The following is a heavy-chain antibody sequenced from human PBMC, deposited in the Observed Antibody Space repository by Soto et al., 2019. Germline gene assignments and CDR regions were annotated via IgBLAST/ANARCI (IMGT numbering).Heavy chain of an antibody. CDR3: ARLNYDFWSGKRDY. CDR1: GGSFSGYY. Sequence: QVQLQQWGAGLLKPSETLSLTCAVYGGSFSGYYWSWIRQPPGKGLEWIGEINHSGSTNYNPSLKSRVTISVDTSKNQFSLKLRSVTAADTAVYYCARLNYDFWSGKRDYWGQGTLVTVSS. J-gene: IGHJ4*02. V-gene: IGHV4-34*01. CDR2: INHSGST. D-gene: IGHD3-3*01.